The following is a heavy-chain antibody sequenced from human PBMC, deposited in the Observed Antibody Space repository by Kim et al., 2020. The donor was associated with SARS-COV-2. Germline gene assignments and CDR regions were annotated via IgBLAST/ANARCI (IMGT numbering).Heavy chain of an antibody. CDR1: GFTVSSNY. D-gene: IGHD3-10*01. Sequence: GGSLRLSCAASGFTVSSNYMSWVRQAPGKGLEWVSVIYSGGSTYYADSVKGRFTISRDNSKNTLYLQMNSLRAEDTAVYYCARDYYGSGSSSGAFDIWGQGTMVTVSS. CDR2: IYSGGST. V-gene: IGHV3-53*01. CDR3: ARDYYGSGSSSGAFDI. J-gene: IGHJ3*02.